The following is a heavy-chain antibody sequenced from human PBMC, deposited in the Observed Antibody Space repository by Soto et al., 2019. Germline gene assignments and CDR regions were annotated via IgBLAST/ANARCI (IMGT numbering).Heavy chain of an antibody. CDR2: IKEDGSET. D-gene: IGHD6-19*01. CDR3: ARFTRRVAGDY. V-gene: IGHV3-7*05. Sequence: EVQLVEYGGDLVQPGGSLRLSCAASGFTFSSYWMSWVRQAPGKGLEWVANIKEDGSETYYVDSVKGRFTISRDNARYSLHLQMNSLRADDSAVYYCARFTRRVAGDYWGQGTLVTVSS. CDR1: GFTFSSYW. J-gene: IGHJ4*02.